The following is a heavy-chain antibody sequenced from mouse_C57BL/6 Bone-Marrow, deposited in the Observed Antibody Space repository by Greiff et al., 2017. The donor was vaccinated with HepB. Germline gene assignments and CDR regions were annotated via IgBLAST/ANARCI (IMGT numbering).Heavy chain of an antibody. V-gene: IGHV1-81*01. Sequence: VQLKESGAELARPGASVKLSCKASGYTFTSYGISWVKQRTGQGLEWIGEIYPRSGNTYYNEKFKGKATLTADKSSSTAYMELLSLTSEDSAVYFCASPTVVVGYYAMDYWGQGTSVTVSS. CDR2: IYPRSGNT. D-gene: IGHD1-1*01. J-gene: IGHJ4*01. CDR3: ASPTVVVGYYAMDY. CDR1: GYTFTSYG.